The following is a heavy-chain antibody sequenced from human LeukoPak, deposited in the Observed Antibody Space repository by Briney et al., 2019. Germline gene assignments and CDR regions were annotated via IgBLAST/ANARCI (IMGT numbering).Heavy chain of an antibody. V-gene: IGHV3-23*01. Sequence: GGSLRLSCAASGFTFSSYWMSWVRQAPGKGLEWVSAISGSGGSTYYADSVKGRFTISRDNSKNTLYLQMNSLRAEDTAVYYCAKVRGIVGATSFDYWGQGTLVTVSS. J-gene: IGHJ4*02. D-gene: IGHD1-26*01. CDR1: GFTFSSYW. CDR3: AKVRGIVGATSFDY. CDR2: ISGSGGST.